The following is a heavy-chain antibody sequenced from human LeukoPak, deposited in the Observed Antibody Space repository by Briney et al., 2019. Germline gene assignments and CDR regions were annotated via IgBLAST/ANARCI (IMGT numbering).Heavy chain of an antibody. CDR3: ARDLDEQWGGGY. J-gene: IGHJ4*02. V-gene: IGHV1-69*01. Sequence: SVKVSFKASGGTFSSYAISWVRQAPGQGLEWMGGIIPIFGTANYAQKFQGRVTITADESTSTAYMELSSLRSEDTAVYYCARDLDEQWGGGYWGQGTLVTVSS. CDR2: IIPIFGTA. CDR1: GGTFSSYA. D-gene: IGHD6-19*01.